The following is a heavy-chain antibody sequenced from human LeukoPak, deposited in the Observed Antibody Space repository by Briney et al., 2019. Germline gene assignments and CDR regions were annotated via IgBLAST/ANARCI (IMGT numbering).Heavy chain of an antibody. Sequence: ASVKVSCKASGGTFSSYAIRWVRQAPGQGLEWMGRIIPILGIAKYAQKFQGRVTITADKSTSTACMALSSLRSEDRAVYCCASPARGVTAPAMGFGAFDIWGQGTMVTVSS. CDR3: ASPARGVTAPAMGFGAFDI. CDR2: IIPILGIA. V-gene: IGHV1-69*04. J-gene: IGHJ3*02. D-gene: IGHD2-21*02. CDR1: GGTFSSYA.